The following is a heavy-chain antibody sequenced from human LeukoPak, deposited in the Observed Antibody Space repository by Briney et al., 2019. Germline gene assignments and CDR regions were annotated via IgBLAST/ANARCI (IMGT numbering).Heavy chain of an antibody. J-gene: IGHJ6*02. D-gene: IGHD2-2*01. CDR3: ARDLGYCSSASCLSYGMDA. V-gene: IGHV1-69*04. CDR2: IIPILAIA. Sequence: SVKVSCKAAGGTFSSFGISWVRQAPGQGLEWMGRIIPILAIASYAQKFQGRATITADKSTSTAYMELSSLRSEDTAVYYCARDLGYCSSASCLSYGMDAWGQGTTVTVSS. CDR1: GGTFSSFG.